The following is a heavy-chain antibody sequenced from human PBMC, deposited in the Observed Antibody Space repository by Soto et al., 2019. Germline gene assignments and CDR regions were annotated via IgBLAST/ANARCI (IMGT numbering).Heavy chain of an antibody. CDR2: ISAYNGNT. D-gene: IGHD4-17*01. CDR1: GXTFTSYG. Sequence: GASVKVSCKASGXTFTSYGISWVRQAPGQGLEWMGWISAYNGNTNYAQKLQGRVTMTTDTSTSTAYMELRSLRSDDTAVYYCARDWNYGDYVSGYYYYYMDVWGKGTTVTVSS. V-gene: IGHV1-18*01. J-gene: IGHJ6*03. CDR3: ARDWNYGDYVSGYYYYYMDV.